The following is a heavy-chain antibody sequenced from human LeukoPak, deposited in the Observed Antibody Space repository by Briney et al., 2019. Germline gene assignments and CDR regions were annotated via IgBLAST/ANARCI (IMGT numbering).Heavy chain of an antibody. J-gene: IGHJ4*02. CDR1: GGSFSGYY. V-gene: IGHV4-59*10. CDR2: IYTSGST. CDR3: ARSTAAGEFFDY. Sequence: PSETLSLTCAVYGGSFSGYYWSWIRQPAGKGLEWIGHIYTSGSTNYNPSLKSRVTMSVDTSKNQFSLKLSSVTAADTAVYYCARSTAAGEFFDYWGQGTLVTVSS. D-gene: IGHD6-13*01.